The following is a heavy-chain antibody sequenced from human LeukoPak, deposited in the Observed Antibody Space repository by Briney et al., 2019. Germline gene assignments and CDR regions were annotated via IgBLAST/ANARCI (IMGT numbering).Heavy chain of an antibody. V-gene: IGHV4-39*01. CDR3: ARSDYYDYRQIDY. CDR2: IYYSGIT. D-gene: IGHD3-16*01. CDR1: GDSISTSSYY. Sequence: PSATLSLTCTVSGDSISTSSYYWGWVRQTPGKGLEWLGSIYYSGITHYNPSLKSRLTIYVDTSRNQFSLHLFSVTAADTGVFYCARSDYYDYRQIDYWGQGTLVTVSS. J-gene: IGHJ4*02.